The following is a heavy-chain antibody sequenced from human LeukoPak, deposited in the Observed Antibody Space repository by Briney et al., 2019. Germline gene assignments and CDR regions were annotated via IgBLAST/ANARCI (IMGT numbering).Heavy chain of an antibody. CDR3: AYSSSWYGDFGY. V-gene: IGHV4-59*01. Sequence: SETLSLTCTVSGGSISSYYWSWIRQPPGKGLEWIGYIYYSGSTNYNPSLKSRVTISVDTSKNQFSLKLSSVTAADTAVYYCAYSSSWYGDFGYWGQGTLVTVSS. CDR1: GGSISSYY. CDR2: IYYSGST. J-gene: IGHJ4*02. D-gene: IGHD6-13*01.